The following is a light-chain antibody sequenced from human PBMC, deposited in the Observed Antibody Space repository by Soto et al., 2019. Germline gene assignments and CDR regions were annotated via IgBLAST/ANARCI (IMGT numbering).Light chain of an antibody. CDR3: SLYTSENAYV. CDR1: KSDIGVYDF. V-gene: IGLV2-18*01. J-gene: IGLJ1*01. Sequence: QSVLTQPPSASGSPGQSVTISCTGTKSDIGVYDFVSWYQHHPGKAPRLIIYGVVQRPSGVPDRFSGSKSGNTASLTISGLQAADEADYYCSLYTSENAYVFGTGTKATVL. CDR2: GVV.